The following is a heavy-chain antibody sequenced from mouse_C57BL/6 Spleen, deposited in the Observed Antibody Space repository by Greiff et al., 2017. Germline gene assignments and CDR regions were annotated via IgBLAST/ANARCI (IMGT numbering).Heavy chain of an antibody. CDR1: GFNITNTY. J-gene: IGHJ2*01. CDR2: IDPANGNT. V-gene: IGHV14-3*01. Sequence: EVQLQQSVAELVRPGASVKLSCTASGFNITNTYLHWVKPRPDQGLEWIGRIDPANGNTKYAPKFQGKATITADTSSNTAYLQRSILTSADAAIKYCARAGTGYYVDDGGQGTTLTVSS. CDR3: ARAGTGYYVDD. D-gene: IGHD4-1*01.